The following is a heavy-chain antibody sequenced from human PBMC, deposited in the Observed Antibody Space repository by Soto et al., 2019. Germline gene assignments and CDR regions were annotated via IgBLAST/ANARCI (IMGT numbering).Heavy chain of an antibody. CDR2: AHFSGNT. Sequence: SETLSLTCTVSDDSIYNGMYYWSWIRQPPGKGLEWIGNAHFSGNTIYNPSLGSRVTMSVDMSKNHFSLKLTSVTAADTAVYHCARLCYNSDCHHPYYFGSWGPGTLVTVSS. D-gene: IGHD2-21*02. CDR3: ARLCYNSDCHHPYYFGS. J-gene: IGHJ4*02. V-gene: IGHV4-61*03. CDR1: DDSIYNGMYY.